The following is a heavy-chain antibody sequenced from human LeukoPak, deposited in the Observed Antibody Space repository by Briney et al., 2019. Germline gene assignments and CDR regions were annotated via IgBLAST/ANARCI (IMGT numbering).Heavy chain of an antibody. CDR3: AGRAARFFDY. D-gene: IGHD6-25*01. V-gene: IGHV4-59*01. J-gene: IGHJ4*02. CDR2: VFYSGSS. CDR1: GDSLNSYY. Sequence: PSETLSLTCTVSGDSLNSYYWTWIRQSPGEGLQWIGYVFYSGSSNYNAYLRSRVAITVDTYKNQFSMKLTSVTAADTAVYYCAGRAARFFDYWGQGILVTVSS.